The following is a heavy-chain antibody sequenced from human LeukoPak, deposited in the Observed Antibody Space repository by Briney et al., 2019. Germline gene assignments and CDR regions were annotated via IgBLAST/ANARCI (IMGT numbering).Heavy chain of an antibody. CDR3: ARERTTVDFDY. V-gene: IGHV1-2*02. J-gene: IGHJ4*02. D-gene: IGHD4-11*01. CDR2: INPNSGGT. CDR1: GYTFTGYY. Sequence: GASVKVSCKASGYTFTGYYIHWVRQAPGQGLEWMGWINPNSGGTNYAQKFQDRVTMTRDTSISTAYMELSRLRSDDTAVYYCARERTTVDFDYWGQGTLVTVSS.